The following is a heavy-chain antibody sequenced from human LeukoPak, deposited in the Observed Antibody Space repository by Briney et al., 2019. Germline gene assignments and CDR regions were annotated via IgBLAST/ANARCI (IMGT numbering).Heavy chain of an antibody. CDR3: ARDGSGSSQPIDY. J-gene: IGHJ4*02. V-gene: IGHV4-30-4*01. D-gene: IGHD3-10*01. CDR2: IYYSGST. CDR1: GDSISNYY. Sequence: SETLSLTCTVSGDSISNYYWSWIRQPPGKGLEWIGYIYYSGSTYYNPSLKSRVTISVDTSKNQFSPKPSSVTAADTAVYYCARDGSGSSQPIDYWGQGTLVTVSS.